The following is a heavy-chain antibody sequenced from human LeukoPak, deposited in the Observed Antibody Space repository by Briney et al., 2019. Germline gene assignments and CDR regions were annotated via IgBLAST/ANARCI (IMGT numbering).Heavy chain of an antibody. CDR2: IKHDGSEK. Sequence: GGSLRLSCAASGFTFSSYWMSWVRQAPGKGLEWVANIKHDGSEKYYVDSVKGRFTISRDNAKNSLYLQMNSLRAEDTAVYYCARGFGELNSYYYMDVWGKGTTVTVSS. J-gene: IGHJ6*03. CDR3: ARGFGELNSYYYMDV. D-gene: IGHD3-10*01. V-gene: IGHV3-7*01. CDR1: GFTFSSYW.